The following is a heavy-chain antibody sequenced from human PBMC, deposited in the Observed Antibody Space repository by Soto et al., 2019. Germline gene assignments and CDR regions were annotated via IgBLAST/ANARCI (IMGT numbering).Heavy chain of an antibody. V-gene: IGHV1-2*04. CDR3: ARSPTVEYSSSPAPSYYMDV. Sequence: ASVKVSCKASGYTFTGYYMHWVRQAPGQGLEWMGWINPNGGGTNYAQKFQGWVTMTRDTSISTAYMELSRLGSDDTAVYYCARSPTVEYSSSPAPSYYMDVWGKGTTVTVSS. J-gene: IGHJ6*03. CDR2: INPNGGGT. D-gene: IGHD6-6*01. CDR1: GYTFTGYY.